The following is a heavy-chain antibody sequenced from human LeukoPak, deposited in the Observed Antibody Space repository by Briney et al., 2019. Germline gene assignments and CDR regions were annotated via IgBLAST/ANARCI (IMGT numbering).Heavy chain of an antibody. CDR2: IYPGDSAT. Sequence: GASLKISCQGSGYMFTSYWIGWVRQMPGKGLEWMGIIYPGDSATKYSPSLQGQVTISADKSINTAYLQWSSLKASDTAMYYCARHTTSSGYYSGTHYYGMDVWGQGTTVTVSS. D-gene: IGHD3-22*01. CDR1: GYMFTSYW. CDR3: ARHTTSSGYYSGTHYYGMDV. V-gene: IGHV5-51*01. J-gene: IGHJ6*02.